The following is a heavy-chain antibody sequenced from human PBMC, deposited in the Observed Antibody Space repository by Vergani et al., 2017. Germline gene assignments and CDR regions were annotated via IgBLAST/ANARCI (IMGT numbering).Heavy chain of an antibody. Sequence: QVQLVESGGGLVKPGGSLRLSCAASGFTFSDYYMSWIRQAPGKGLEWVSYISSSGSTIYYADSVKGRFTISRDNAKNSLYLQMNSLRAEDTAVYYCARERTYYDISQTRNRFDPWGQGTLVTVSS. CDR2: ISSSGSTI. CDR3: ARERTYYDISQTRNRFDP. D-gene: IGHD3-9*01. CDR1: GFTFSDYY. V-gene: IGHV3-11*01. J-gene: IGHJ5*02.